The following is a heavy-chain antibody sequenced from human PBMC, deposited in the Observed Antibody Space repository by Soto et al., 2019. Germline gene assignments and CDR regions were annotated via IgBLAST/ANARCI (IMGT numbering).Heavy chain of an antibody. V-gene: IGHV4-59*05. CDR3: AGTTAGSVDY. J-gene: IGHJ4*02. Sequence: PSETLSLTCAVSGGAISSYYWSWMRQPPGRGREWIRSIYYSGSTYYTPSLKSRVTISVDTSKNQFSLKLSSVTAADTAVYYCAGTTAGSVDYWGQGTLVIVSS. CDR1: GGAISSYY. D-gene: IGHD1-26*01. CDR2: IYYSGST.